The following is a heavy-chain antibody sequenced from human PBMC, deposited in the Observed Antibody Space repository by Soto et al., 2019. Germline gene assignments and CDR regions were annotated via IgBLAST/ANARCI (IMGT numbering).Heavy chain of an antibody. Sequence: QPGGSLRLSCAASGFTFSSYAMHWVRQAPGKGLEWVAVISYDGSNKYYADSVKGRFTISRDNSKNTLYLQMNSLRAEDTAVYYCARASSGWYFRAEYFQHWGQGTLVTVSS. V-gene: IGHV3-30-3*01. J-gene: IGHJ1*01. CDR2: ISYDGSNK. D-gene: IGHD6-19*01. CDR3: ARASSGWYFRAEYFQH. CDR1: GFTFSSYA.